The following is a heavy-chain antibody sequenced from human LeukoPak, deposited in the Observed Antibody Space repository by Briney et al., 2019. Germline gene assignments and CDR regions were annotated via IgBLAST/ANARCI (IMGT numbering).Heavy chain of an antibody. Sequence: GGSLIPSCAASGFTFSSYDMHWVRQATGKGLEWVSAIGTAGDTYYPGSVKGRFTISRENAKNSLYLQMNSLRAGDTAVYYCARALRYDSSGPSDAFDIWGQGTMVTVSS. CDR3: ARALRYDSSGPSDAFDI. V-gene: IGHV3-13*01. D-gene: IGHD3-22*01. J-gene: IGHJ3*02. CDR2: IGTAGDT. CDR1: GFTFSSYD.